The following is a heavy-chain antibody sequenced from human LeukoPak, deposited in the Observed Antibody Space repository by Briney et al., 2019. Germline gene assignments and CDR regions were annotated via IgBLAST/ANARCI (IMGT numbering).Heavy chain of an antibody. CDR3: AGRQDWEIDY. D-gene: IGHD3/OR15-3a*01. J-gene: IGHJ4*02. CDR2: IYYSGST. V-gene: IGHV4-61*01. CDR1: GGSVSSGSYY. Sequence: SETLSLTCTVSGGSVSSGSYYWSWIRQPPGKGLEWIGYIYYSGSTNYNPSLKSRVTISVDTSKNQFSLKLSSVTAADTAVYYCAGRQDWEIDYWGQGTLVTVSS.